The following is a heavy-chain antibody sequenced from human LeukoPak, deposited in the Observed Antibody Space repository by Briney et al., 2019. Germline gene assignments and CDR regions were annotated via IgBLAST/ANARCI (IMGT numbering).Heavy chain of an antibody. CDR1: GYTFTGYY. Sequence: ASVKVSCKASGYTFTGYYMHWVRRAPGQGLEWMGWINPNSGGTNYAQKFQGRVTMTRDTSISTAYMELSRLRSDDTAVYYCARDEYSSSSRYNYWGQGTLVTVSS. V-gene: IGHV1-2*02. CDR3: ARDEYSSSSRYNY. CDR2: INPNSGGT. D-gene: IGHD6-6*01. J-gene: IGHJ4*02.